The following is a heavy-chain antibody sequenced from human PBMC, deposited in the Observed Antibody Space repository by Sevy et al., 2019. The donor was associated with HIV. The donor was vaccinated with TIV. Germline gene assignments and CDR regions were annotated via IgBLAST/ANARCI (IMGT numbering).Heavy chain of an antibody. D-gene: IGHD6-19*01. Sequence: GGSLRLSCEASGFTFSSYAIHWVRQAPGKGLEWVAVIWSDSNNKYYTDSVKGRFTITRDNAKNTMYLQMNSLKVDDTAVYYCAMESGVGWFVDYGGQGTLVTVSS. V-gene: IGHV3-33*01. CDR3: AMESGVGWFVDY. J-gene: IGHJ4*02. CDR2: IWSDSNNK. CDR1: GFTFSSYA.